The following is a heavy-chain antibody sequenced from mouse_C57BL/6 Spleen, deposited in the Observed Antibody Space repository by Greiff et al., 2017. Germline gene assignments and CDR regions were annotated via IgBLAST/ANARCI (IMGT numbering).Heavy chain of an antibody. D-gene: IGHD1-1*01. CDR2: IYPGDGDT. J-gene: IGHJ2*01. CDR3: TTWGTTVVADY. CDR1: GYAFSSYW. Sequence: VQLQQSGAELVKPGASVKISCKASGYAFSSYWMNWVKQRPGKGLEWIGQIYPGDGDTNYNGKFQGKATITADTSSNTAYLQLSSLTSEDTAVYYCTTWGTTVVADYWGQGTTLTVSS. V-gene: IGHV1-80*01.